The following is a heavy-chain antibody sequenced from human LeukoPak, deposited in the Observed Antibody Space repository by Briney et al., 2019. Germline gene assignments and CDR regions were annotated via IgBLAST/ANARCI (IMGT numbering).Heavy chain of an antibody. CDR1: GFTFSSYE. D-gene: IGHD3-10*02. Sequence: GGSLRLSCAASGFTFSSYEMNWVRQAPGKGLEWVSYISTTGSSIYYADSVKGRFTISRDNAKNSLYLQMNSLRAEDTAVYYCAELGITMIGGVWGKGTTVTISS. V-gene: IGHV3-48*03. J-gene: IGHJ6*04. CDR2: ISTTGSSI. CDR3: AELGITMIGGV.